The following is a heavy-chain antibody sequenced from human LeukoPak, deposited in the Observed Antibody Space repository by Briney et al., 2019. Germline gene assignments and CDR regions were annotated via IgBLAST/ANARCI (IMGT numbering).Heavy chain of an antibody. D-gene: IGHD3-22*01. J-gene: IGHJ1*01. V-gene: IGHV7-4-1*02. CDR1: GYTFTGYY. CDR2: INTNTGNP. Sequence: ASVKVSCKASGYTFTGYYMHWVRQAPGQGLEWMGWINTNTGNPTYAQGFTGRFVFSLDTSVSTAYLQISSLRAEDTAVYYCARDFLGYDSSGSIPVLPMVQHWGQGTLVTVSS. CDR3: ARDFLGYDSSGSIPVLPMVQH.